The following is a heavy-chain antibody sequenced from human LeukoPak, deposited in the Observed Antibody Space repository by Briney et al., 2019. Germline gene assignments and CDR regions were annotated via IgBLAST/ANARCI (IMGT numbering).Heavy chain of an antibody. CDR1: GGSINSYY. D-gene: IGHD5-18*01. V-gene: IGHV4-59*01. Sequence: SETLSLTCTVSGGSINSYYWSWIRQPPGKGLEWIGYIYYSGSTNYNPSLKSGVTISIDTSKNQFSLKRSSVTAADTAVYYCARTTEGGYTYDYFYYYYMDVWGKGTTVTISS. CDR2: IYYSGST. J-gene: IGHJ6*03. CDR3: ARTTEGGYTYDYFYYYYMDV.